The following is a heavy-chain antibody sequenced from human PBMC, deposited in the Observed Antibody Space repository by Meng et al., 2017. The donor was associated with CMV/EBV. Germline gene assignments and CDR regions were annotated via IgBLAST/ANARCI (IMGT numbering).Heavy chain of an antibody. J-gene: IGHJ4*02. CDR2: ISGSGGST. D-gene: IGHD6-6*01. V-gene: IGHV3-23*01. CDR3: AKTEYRSSSGVGY. CDR1: GFTFSSYA. Sequence: GESLKISCAASGFTFSSYAMSWVRQAPGKGLEWVSAISGSGGSTYYADSVKGRFTISRDNSKNTLYLQMNSLRAEDTAVYYCAKTEYRSSSGVGYWGQGTLVTVSS.